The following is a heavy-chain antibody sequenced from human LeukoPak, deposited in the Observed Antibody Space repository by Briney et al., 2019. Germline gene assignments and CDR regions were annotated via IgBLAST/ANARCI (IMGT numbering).Heavy chain of an antibody. J-gene: IGHJ6*01. V-gene: IGHV3-30*04. CDR2: ISYDGSNK. Sequence: PGRSLRLSCAASGFTFSSYAMLWVRQAPGEGLEWVAVISYDGSNKYYADFVKGRFTISRDNSKNTLSQQMKSLGADDTAVYYCARDIGYCSSTSCYWLYYGMDVWGKGPRSPSPQ. D-gene: IGHD2-2*03. CDR3: ARDIGYCSSTSCYWLYYGMDV. CDR1: GFTFSSYA.